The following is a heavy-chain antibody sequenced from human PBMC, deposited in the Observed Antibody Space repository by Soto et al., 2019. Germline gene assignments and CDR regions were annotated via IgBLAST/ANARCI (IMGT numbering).Heavy chain of an antibody. CDR2: ISGSGGST. J-gene: IGHJ4*02. CDR1: GFTFSSYA. V-gene: IGHV3-23*01. Sequence: EVQLLESGGGLVQPGGSPRLSCAASGFTFSSYAMSWVRQAPGTGLEWVSAISGSGGSTYYADSVKGRFTISRDNSKNTRYLQMNSLRAEDTAVYYCAKGGKERLRWEVLDYWGQGTLVTVSS. D-gene: IGHD4-17*01. CDR3: AKGGKERLRWEVLDY.